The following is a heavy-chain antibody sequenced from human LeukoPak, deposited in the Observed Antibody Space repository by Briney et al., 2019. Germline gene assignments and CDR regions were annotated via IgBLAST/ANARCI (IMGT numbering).Heavy chain of an antibody. V-gene: IGHV4-39*07. J-gene: IGHJ3*02. CDR3: ARGIVATIRAFDI. CDR2: IYYSGST. Sequence: PSETLSLTCTVSGGSISSSSYFWGWIRQPPGKGLEWIGSIYYSGSTYYNPSLKSRVTISVDTSKNQFSLKLSSVTAADTAVYYCARGIVATIRAFDIWGQGTMVTVSS. D-gene: IGHD5-12*01. CDR1: GGSISSSSYF.